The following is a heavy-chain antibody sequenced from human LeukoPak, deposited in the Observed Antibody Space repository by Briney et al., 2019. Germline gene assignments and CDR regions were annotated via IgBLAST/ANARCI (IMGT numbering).Heavy chain of an antibody. V-gene: IGHV3-21*01. CDR2: ISSSRSYI. CDR1: GFTFISYS. J-gene: IGHJ4*02. Sequence: GGSLRLSCAASGFTFISYSINWVRQAPGKGREWVSSISSSRSYIYYTDSVKGRFTISRDNAKNSLCRRVNSLIAEGTAVYFCARDPPNSEWGEGTLVSVSS. CDR3: ARDPPNSE. D-gene: IGHD4-23*01.